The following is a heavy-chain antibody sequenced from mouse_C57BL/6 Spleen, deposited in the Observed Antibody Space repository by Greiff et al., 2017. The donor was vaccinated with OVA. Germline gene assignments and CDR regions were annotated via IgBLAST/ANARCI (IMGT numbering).Heavy chain of an antibody. CDR3: TRKEDYLYYAMDY. Sequence: VQLQQSGTVLARPGASVKMSCKTSGYTFTSYWMHWVKQRPGQGLEWIGAIYPGNSDTSYNQKFKGKAKLTAVTSASTAYMELSSLTNEDSAVYYCTRKEDYLYYAMDYWGQGTSVTVSS. J-gene: IGHJ4*01. CDR2: IYPGNSDT. CDR1: GYTFTSYW. D-gene: IGHD5-5*01. V-gene: IGHV1-5*01.